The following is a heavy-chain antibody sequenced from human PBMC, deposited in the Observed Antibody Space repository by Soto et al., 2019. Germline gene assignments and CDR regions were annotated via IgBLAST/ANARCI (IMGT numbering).Heavy chain of an antibody. CDR3: ARSRVTYYYDRSAFDI. V-gene: IGHV1-69*01. CDR2: IIPIFGTA. J-gene: IGHJ3*02. Sequence: QVQLVQSGAEVKKPGSSVKVSCKASGGTFSSYAISWVRQAPGQGLEWMGGIIPIFGTANYAQKFQGRVTITADESTSPAYMELSSLRSEDTAVYYCARSRVTYYYDRSAFDIWGQGTMVTVSS. D-gene: IGHD3-22*01. CDR1: GGTFSSYA.